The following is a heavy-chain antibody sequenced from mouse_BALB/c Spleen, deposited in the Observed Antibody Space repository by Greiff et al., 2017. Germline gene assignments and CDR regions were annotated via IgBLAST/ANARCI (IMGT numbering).Heavy chain of an antibody. CDR3: NAKKNGRRGGDY. CDR1: GFNIKDYY. V-gene: IGHV14-4*02. J-gene: IGHJ2*01. Sequence: EVQLQQSGAELVRSGASVKLSCTASGFNIKDYYMHWVKQRPEQGLEWIGWIDPENGDTEYAPKFQVKATLTADTSSNSAYLQLSSLTSEDTAVYYCNAKKNGRRGGDYWGQGTTLTVSS. CDR2: IDPENGDT.